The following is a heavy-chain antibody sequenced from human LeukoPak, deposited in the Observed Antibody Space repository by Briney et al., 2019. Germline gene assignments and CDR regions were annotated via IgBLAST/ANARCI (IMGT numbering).Heavy chain of an antibody. J-gene: IGHJ6*03. CDR2: INHSGST. D-gene: IGHD3-22*01. CDR1: GGSFSGYY. Sequence: PSETLSLTCAVYGGSFSGYYWSWIRQPPGKGLEWIGEINHSGSTNYNPSLKSRVTISVDTSNNQFSLKLSSVTAADTAVYYCAREVRPDSSGYYYGYCYYMDVWGKGTTVTVSS. V-gene: IGHV4-34*01. CDR3: AREVRPDSSGYYYGYCYYMDV.